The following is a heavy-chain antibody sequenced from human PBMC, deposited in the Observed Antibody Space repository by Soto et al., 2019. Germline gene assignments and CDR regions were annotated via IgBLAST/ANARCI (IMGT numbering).Heavy chain of an antibody. J-gene: IGHJ4*02. Sequence: GGSLRLSCAASGFTFTDYVMNWVRQAPGKGLEWVSVISGGGVSTWYADSVKGRFTVSRDNSKNTLYLQMNSLRAEDTAVYYCAKGSASGRPYYFDYWGQGTLVTVSS. V-gene: IGHV3-23*01. D-gene: IGHD3-10*01. CDR2: ISGGGVST. CDR3: AKGSASGRPYYFDY. CDR1: GFTFTDYV.